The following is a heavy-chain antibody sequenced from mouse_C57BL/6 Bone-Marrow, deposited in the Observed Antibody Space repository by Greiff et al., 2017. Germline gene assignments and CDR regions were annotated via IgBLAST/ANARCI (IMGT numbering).Heavy chain of an antibody. V-gene: IGHV14-4*01. CDR1: GFNIKDDY. CDR2: IDPENGDT. J-gene: IGHJ3*01. CDR3: TRIAY. Sequence: VQLKESGAELVRPGASVKLSCTASGFNIKDDYMHWVKQRPEQGLEWIGCIDPENGDTEYASKFQGKATITVDTSSNTAYLQLSSLTSEDTAVYDCTRIAYWGQGTLVTVSA.